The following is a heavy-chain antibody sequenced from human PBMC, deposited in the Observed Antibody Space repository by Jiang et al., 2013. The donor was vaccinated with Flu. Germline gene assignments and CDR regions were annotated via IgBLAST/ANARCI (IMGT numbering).Heavy chain of an antibody. Sequence: TLPSPALSMVGPSVVTTGAGSASPXGRGWSGIGEINHSGSTNYNPSLKSRVTISVDTSKNQFSLKLSSVTAADTAVYYCARVSGWAAAGTWGQGTLVTVSS. D-gene: IGHD6-13*01. J-gene: IGHJ4*02. CDR1: VGPSVVTT. CDR2: INHSGST. CDR3: ARVSGWAAAGT. V-gene: IGHV4-34*01.